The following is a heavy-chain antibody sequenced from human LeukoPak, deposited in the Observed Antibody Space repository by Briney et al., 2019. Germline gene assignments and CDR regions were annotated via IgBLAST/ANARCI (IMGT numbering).Heavy chain of an antibody. J-gene: IGHJ4*02. V-gene: IGHV3-7*01. CDR2: IKHDGSDK. D-gene: IGHD6-19*01. CDR3: ARDWNPGPYSSGWYDAPPSTPYFDY. CDR1: GFTFSSYW. Sequence: TGGSLRLSCAASGFTFSSYWMSWVRQAPGKGLEWVANIKHDGSDKYYVDSVKGRFTISRDNAKNSLYLQMNSLRAEDTAVYYCARDWNPGPYSSGWYDAPPSTPYFDYWGQGTLVTVSS.